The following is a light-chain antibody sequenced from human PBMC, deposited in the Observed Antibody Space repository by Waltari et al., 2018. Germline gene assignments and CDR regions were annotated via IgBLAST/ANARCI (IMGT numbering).Light chain of an antibody. Sequence: QSVLTQPPSVSGAPGQRVTISCTGSSPNIGAGYDVHWYQQLPGTAPKLLIYGNTNRPSGVPERFSGSKSGTSASLAITGLQAEDEADYYCQSYDSSLRGVFGGGTKLTVL. CDR2: GNT. J-gene: IGLJ3*02. CDR3: QSYDSSLRGV. CDR1: SPNIGAGYD. V-gene: IGLV1-40*01.